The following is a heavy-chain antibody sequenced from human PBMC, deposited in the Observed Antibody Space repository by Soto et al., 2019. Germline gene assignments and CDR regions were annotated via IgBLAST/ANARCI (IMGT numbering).Heavy chain of an antibody. CDR1: GYSFTSYW. J-gene: IGHJ5*02. D-gene: IGHD2-15*01. Sequence: GESLKISGKGSGYSFTSYWIGWVRQMPGKGLEWMGIIYPGDSDTRYSPSFQGQVTISADKSISTAYLQWSSLKASDTAMYYCARRVVVAATVNWFDPWGQGTLVTVSS. CDR3: ARRVVVAATVNWFDP. CDR2: IYPGDSDT. V-gene: IGHV5-51*01.